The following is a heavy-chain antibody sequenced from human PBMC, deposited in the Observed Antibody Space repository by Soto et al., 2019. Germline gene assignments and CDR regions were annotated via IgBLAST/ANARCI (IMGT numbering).Heavy chain of an antibody. J-gene: IGHJ4*02. CDR2: IKQDGSEK. Sequence: GGSLRLSCAASGFTFSSYWMSWVRQAPGKGLEWVANIKQDGSEKYYVDSVKGRFTISRDNAKNSLYLQMNSLRAEDTAVYYCARDYRPRFGELLSFDYWGQGTLVTVSS. CDR3: ARDYRPRFGELLSFDY. D-gene: IGHD3-10*01. V-gene: IGHV3-7*01. CDR1: GFTFSSYW.